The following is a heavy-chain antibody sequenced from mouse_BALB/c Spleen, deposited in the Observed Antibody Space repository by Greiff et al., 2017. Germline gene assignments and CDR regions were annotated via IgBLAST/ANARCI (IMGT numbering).Heavy chain of an antibody. CDR1: GYSITSDYA. CDR2: ISYSGST. J-gene: IGHJ3*01. V-gene: IGHV3-2*02. CDR3: ARSIYDGYIPFAY. D-gene: IGHD2-3*01. Sequence: VQLQQSGPGLVKPSQSLSLTCTVTGYSITSDYAWNWIRQFPGNKLEWMGYISYSGSTSYNPSLKSRISITRDTSKNQFFLQLNSVTTEDTATYYCARSIYDGYIPFAYWGQGTLVTVSA.